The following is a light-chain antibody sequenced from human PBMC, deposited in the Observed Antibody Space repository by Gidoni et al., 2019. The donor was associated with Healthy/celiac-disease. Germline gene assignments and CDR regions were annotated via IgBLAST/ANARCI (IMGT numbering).Light chain of an antibody. CDR1: SSDVGGYNY. CDR2: EVS. CDR3: SSYTSSSTRV. V-gene: IGLV2-14*01. Sequence: QSALTQPASVSGSPGQSITISCTRPSSDVGGYNYVSWYQQHPGKAPKLMIYEVSNRPSGVSNRFSGSKSGNTASLTISGLQAEDEADYYCSSYTSSSTRVFGTGTKVTVL. J-gene: IGLJ1*01.